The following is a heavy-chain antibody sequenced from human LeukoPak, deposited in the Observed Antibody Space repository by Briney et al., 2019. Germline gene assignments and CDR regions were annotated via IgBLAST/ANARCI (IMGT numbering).Heavy chain of an antibody. D-gene: IGHD3-9*01. J-gene: IGHJ4*02. CDR3: ARGVYYDILTGYYPTYFDY. CDR1: GGSITSGGYY. CDR2: IYYDGTT. V-gene: IGHV4-31*03. Sequence: PSETLSLTCTVSGGSITSGGYYWSWIRQYPGKGLEWIGYIYYDGTTYYNPSLKSRVTISVDTSESQFSLKLSSVTAADTAVYYCARGVYYDILTGYYPTYFDYWGQGTLVTVSS.